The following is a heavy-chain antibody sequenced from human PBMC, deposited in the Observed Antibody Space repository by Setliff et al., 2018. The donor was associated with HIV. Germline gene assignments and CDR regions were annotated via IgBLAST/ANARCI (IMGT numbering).Heavy chain of an antibody. V-gene: IGHV3-53*01. Sequence: GGSLRLSCAASGFTVSSNYMSWVRQAPGKGLEWVSVIYSGGSTFYADSVKGRFTISRDNSKNTLYLQMNSLRAEDTAVYYCATDVFGYSSSWYYYYYMDVWGKGTTVTVSS. D-gene: IGHD6-13*01. CDR1: GFTVSSNY. CDR2: IYSGGST. J-gene: IGHJ6*03. CDR3: ATDVFGYSSSWYYYYYMDV.